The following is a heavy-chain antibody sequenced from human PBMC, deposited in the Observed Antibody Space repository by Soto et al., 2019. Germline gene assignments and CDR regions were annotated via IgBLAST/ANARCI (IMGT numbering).Heavy chain of an antibody. CDR2: VNHRGST. Sequence: SETLSFTCAVYGGSFSDHFWTWIRQSPGKGLEWIGDVNHRGSTSYNPSLKSRVTISLDSSKNQFSLSLSSVTAADTAVYYCARILVGAFDFWGQGVLVTVSS. J-gene: IGHJ4*02. CDR3: ARILVGAFDF. V-gene: IGHV4-34*01. CDR1: GGSFSDHF. D-gene: IGHD1-26*01.